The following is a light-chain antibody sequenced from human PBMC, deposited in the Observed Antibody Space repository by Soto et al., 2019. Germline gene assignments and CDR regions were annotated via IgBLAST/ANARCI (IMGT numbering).Light chain of an antibody. J-gene: IGKJ5*01. CDR2: ATS. V-gene: IGKV1-9*01. Sequence: DIHMTQSPSSLSASVGDIFTVTCRASQGISSYLVWYQQKQGKAPKLLIHATSTLQSGVPSRLSGSGSGTELTITISSMKHEEFATYYCQQLSNSTITFGQGTRLEIK. CDR1: QGISSY. CDR3: QQLSNSTIT.